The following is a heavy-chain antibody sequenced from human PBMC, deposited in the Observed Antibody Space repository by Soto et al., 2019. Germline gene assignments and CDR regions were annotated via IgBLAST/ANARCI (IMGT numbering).Heavy chain of an antibody. CDR1: GFTFPNYA. D-gene: IGHD2-8*01. Sequence: PGGSLRLSCAASGFTFPNYAMSWVRQAPGKGLEWVSAISVSGNSAYYADSVKGRFTISRDNSKNTLFLQMNSLRADDTAVYYCARDLPPFCSNGICFADFWGQGTLVTVSS. V-gene: IGHV3-23*01. CDR2: ISVSGNSA. CDR3: ARDLPPFCSNGICFADF. J-gene: IGHJ4*02.